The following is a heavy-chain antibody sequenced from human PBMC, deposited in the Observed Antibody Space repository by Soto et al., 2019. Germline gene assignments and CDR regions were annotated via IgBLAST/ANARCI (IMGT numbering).Heavy chain of an antibody. D-gene: IGHD3-9*01. CDR2: IHYRGNT. CDR3: ARLEGLATISYYFAF. CDR1: GDSINSDKYY. Sequence: SETLSLTCSVSGDSINSDKYYWGWIRQPPGKGLEWIGSIHYRGNTYYNPSLQTRVPLSLDKSKSQFSLRLNSVTAADSAVYFCARLEGLATISYYFAFWGQGAQVTVFS. J-gene: IGHJ4*02. V-gene: IGHV4-39*01.